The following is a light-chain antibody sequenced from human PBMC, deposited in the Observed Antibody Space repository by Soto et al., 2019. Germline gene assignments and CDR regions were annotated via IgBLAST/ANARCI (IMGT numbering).Light chain of an antibody. CDR1: QSVSSY. V-gene: IGKV3-11*01. J-gene: IGKJ5*01. CDR2: DAS. CDR3: QQRMES. Sequence: EIVFTQSPPTLSLSPGERATLSCRASQSVSSYLAWYQQKPGQAPRLLIYDASNRATGIPGRFSGSGSGTDFTLTISSLEPEDFAVYYCQQRMESFGQGTRLEIK.